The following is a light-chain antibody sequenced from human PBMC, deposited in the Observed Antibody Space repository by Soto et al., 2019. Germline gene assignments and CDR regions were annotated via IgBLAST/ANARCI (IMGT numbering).Light chain of an antibody. V-gene: IGKV3-20*01. CDR2: DAS. CDR3: QQYARPPFA. Sequence: EIVLTQSPGTLSLSPGERATLSCRASQRIINSYLAWYQQKPGQAPRLLLYDASSRATGIPDRVSGSGSGTDFTLTISRLEPEDFAVYYCQQYARPPFAFGQGTKVEIK. J-gene: IGKJ2*01. CDR1: QRIINSY.